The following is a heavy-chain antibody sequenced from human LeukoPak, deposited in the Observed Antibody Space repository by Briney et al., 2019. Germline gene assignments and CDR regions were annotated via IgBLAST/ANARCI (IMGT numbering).Heavy chain of an antibody. V-gene: IGHV3-30-3*01. CDR2: ISYDGSNK. CDR3: ARDLSDYCDSSGHVLDWFDP. D-gene: IGHD3-22*01. Sequence: TGGSLRLSCAASGFTFSSYAMHWVRQAPGKGLEWVAVISYDGSNKYYADSVKGRFTISRDNSKNTLYLQMNSLRADDTAVYYCARDLSDYCDSSGHVLDWFDPWGQGTLVTVSS. J-gene: IGHJ5*02. CDR1: GFTFSSYA.